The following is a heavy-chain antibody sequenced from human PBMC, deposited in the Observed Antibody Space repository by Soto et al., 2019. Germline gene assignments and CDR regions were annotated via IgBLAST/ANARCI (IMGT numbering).Heavy chain of an antibody. V-gene: IGHV5-51*01. D-gene: IGHD6-13*01. CDR2: IYPGDSDT. CDR1: GYSFTSYW. CDR3: PRTAGAGKYYYGMDV. J-gene: IGHJ6*02. Sequence: PGESQKISCEGCGYSFTSYWIGWVRQMPGKGLEWMGIIYPGDSDTRYSPSFQGQVTISADKSISTAYLQWSSLKASDTAMYYCPRTAGAGKYYYGMDVWRQRSTVTVSS.